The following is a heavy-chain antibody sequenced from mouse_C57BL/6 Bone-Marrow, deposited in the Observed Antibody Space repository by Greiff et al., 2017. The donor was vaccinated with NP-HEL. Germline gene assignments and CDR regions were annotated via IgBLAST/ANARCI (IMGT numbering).Heavy chain of an antibody. Sequence: VQLQQSGAELVRPGASVKLSCKASGYTFTDYYINWVKQRPGQGLEWIARIYPGSGNTYYNEKFKGKATLTAEKSSSTAYMQLSSLTSEDSAVYFCAREDSNYSFAYWGQGTLVTVSA. V-gene: IGHV1-76*01. J-gene: IGHJ3*01. CDR3: AREDSNYSFAY. D-gene: IGHD2-5*01. CDR1: GYTFTDYY. CDR2: IYPGSGNT.